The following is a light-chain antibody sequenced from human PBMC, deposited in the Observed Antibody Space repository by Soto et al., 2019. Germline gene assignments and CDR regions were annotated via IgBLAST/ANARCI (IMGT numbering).Light chain of an antibody. CDR2: RNN. CDR1: SSNIGSNT. J-gene: IGLJ3*02. CDR3: ASWDDSLNGLWV. Sequence: QSVLTQPPSTSGTPGQRVTISCSGSSSNIGSNTVNWYQQLPGTAPKLLIYRNNQRPSGVPDRFSGSKSGTSASLAIGGLQSEDEVDYYCASWDDSLNGLWVFGGGTKLPVL. V-gene: IGLV1-44*01.